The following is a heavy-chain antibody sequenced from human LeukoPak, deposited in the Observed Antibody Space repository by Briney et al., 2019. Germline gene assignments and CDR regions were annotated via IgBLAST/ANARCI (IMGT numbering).Heavy chain of an antibody. J-gene: IGHJ4*02. D-gene: IGHD2-15*01. CDR2: IYSGGTI. CDR1: GITVSSNY. CDR3: ARGHGSGPDDYFDY. Sequence: GGSLRLSCAASGITVSSNYMSWVRQAPGKGLEWVSIIYSGGTINYADSVKGRFTISRDNSKNTVYLQMNSLRAEDTAVHYCARGHGSGPDDYFDYWGQGTLVTVSS. V-gene: IGHV3-53*01.